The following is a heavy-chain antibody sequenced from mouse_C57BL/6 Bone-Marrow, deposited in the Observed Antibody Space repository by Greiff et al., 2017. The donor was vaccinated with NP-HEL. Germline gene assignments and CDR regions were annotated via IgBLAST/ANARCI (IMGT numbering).Heavy chain of an antibody. V-gene: IGHV1-42*01. Sequence: EVKLEESGPELVKPGASVKISCKASGYSFTGYYMNWVKQSPEKSLEWIGEINPSTGGTTYNQKFKAKATLTVDKSSSTAYMQLKSLTSEDSAVYYCATGWCAYWGQGTLVTVSA. J-gene: IGHJ3*01. CDR2: INPSTGGT. CDR1: GYSFTGYY. CDR3: ATGWCAY.